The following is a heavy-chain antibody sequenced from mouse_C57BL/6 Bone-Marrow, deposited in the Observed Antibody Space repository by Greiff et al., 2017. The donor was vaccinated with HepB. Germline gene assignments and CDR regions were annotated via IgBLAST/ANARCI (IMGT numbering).Heavy chain of an antibody. CDR2: IYPRDGST. CDR3: ARNYYGSGHYAMDY. CDR1: GYTFTDHT. V-gene: IGHV1-78*01. J-gene: IGHJ4*01. Sequence: VKLVESDAELVKPGASVKISCKVSGYTFTDHTIHWMKQRPEQGLEWIGYIYPRDGSTKYNEKFKGKATLTADKSSSTAYMQLNSLTSEDSAVYFCARNYYGSGHYAMDYWGQGTSVTVSS. D-gene: IGHD1-1*01.